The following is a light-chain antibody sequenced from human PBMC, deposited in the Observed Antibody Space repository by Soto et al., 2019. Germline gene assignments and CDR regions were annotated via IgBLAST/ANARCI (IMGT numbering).Light chain of an antibody. Sequence: EIVMTQSPATLSVSPGERATLSCRASQSVSSNLAWYQQKPGQAPRLLIYGASTRATGIPARFSGSGSGTEFTLTISRLEPEDFAVYYCQQYPRTFGQGTKVDIK. CDR3: QQYPRT. CDR2: GAS. V-gene: IGKV3-15*01. CDR1: QSVSSN. J-gene: IGKJ1*01.